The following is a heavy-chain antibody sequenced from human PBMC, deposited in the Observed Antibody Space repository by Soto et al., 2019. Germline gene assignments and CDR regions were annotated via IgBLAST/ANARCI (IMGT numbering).Heavy chain of an antibody. D-gene: IGHD4-17*01. CDR1: GFTFSSYS. Sequence: GGSLRLSCAASGFTFSSYSMNWVRQAPGKGLEWVSSISSSSSYIYYADSVKGRFTISRDNAKNSLYLQMNSLRAEDTAVYYCARFTDPSTTFLDYWGQGTLVTVSS. CDR2: ISSSSSYI. V-gene: IGHV3-21*01. J-gene: IGHJ4*02. CDR3: ARFTDPSTTFLDY.